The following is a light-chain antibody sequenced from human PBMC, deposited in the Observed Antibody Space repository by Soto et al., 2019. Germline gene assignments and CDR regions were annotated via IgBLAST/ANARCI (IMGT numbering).Light chain of an antibody. CDR3: QQANRFPIT. Sequence: DIPMTQSPSSVSASVGDRVTVTCRASQGISNWLAWYQQKAGRAPKLLISGASNLQSGVPSRFSGSRSGTDFNLTISSLQPVDFATYYCQQANRFPITFGQGTRLEIK. CDR2: GAS. CDR1: QGISNW. V-gene: IGKV1-12*01. J-gene: IGKJ5*01.